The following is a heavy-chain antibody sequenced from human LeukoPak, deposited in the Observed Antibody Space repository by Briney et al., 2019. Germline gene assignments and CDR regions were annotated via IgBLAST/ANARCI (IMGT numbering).Heavy chain of an antibody. CDR2: MNPNSGNT. V-gene: IGHV1-8*02. Sequence: ASVKVSCKASGYTFTSYGINWVRQAPGQGLEWMGWMNPNSGNTGYAQKFQGRVTMTRNTSISTAYMELSSLRSEDTAVYYCARGRRYGGNFWAYWGQGTLVTVSS. CDR3: ARGRRYGGNFWAY. CDR1: GYTFTSYG. J-gene: IGHJ4*02. D-gene: IGHD4-23*01.